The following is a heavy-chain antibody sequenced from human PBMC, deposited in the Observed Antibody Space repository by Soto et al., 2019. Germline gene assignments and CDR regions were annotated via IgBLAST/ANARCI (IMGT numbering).Heavy chain of an antibody. D-gene: IGHD2-2*01. J-gene: IGHJ3*02. CDR3: ATDDRVSSTKVKAFDI. V-gene: IGHV3-21*01. CDR2: ISTTSTYT. Sequence: GSLLLSCSASGFTFSRYYMNWVRQAPGKGLEWVSSISTTSTYTHYADSLKGRFTISRDNAKKLLYLAMDSLRAEDTAVYYCATDDRVSSTKVKAFDIWGQGTKVTV. CDR1: GFTFSRYY.